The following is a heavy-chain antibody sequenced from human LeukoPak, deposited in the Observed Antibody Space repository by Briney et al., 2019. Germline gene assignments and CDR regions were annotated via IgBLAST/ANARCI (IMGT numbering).Heavy chain of an antibody. CDR1: GFTFSSYD. CDR2: ISTSGSTT. J-gene: IGHJ6*02. Sequence: PGGSLRLSCAASGFTFSSYDMNWVRQAPGKGLEWISYISTSGSTTYYADSVKGRFTISRDNAKNSLYLQMNSLRAEDTGIYYCARDPRGLDLWRQGTTASVPS. V-gene: IGHV3-48*03. CDR3: ARDPRGLDL.